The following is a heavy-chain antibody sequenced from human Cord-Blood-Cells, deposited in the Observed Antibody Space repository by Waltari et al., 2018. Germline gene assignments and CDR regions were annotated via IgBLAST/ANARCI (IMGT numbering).Heavy chain of an antibody. CDR3: ARDGDVDTAMVTYY. CDR2: IYSGSST. D-gene: IGHD5-18*01. V-gene: IGHV3-53*01. CDR1: GFTVSSNY. Sequence: EVQLVESGGGLIQPGGSLRLSCAASGFTVSSNYMSWVRQAPGKGLEWVSVIYSGSSTYYADSVKGRFTISRDNSKNTLYLQMNSLRAEDTAVYYCARDGDVDTAMVTYYWGQGTLVTVSS. J-gene: IGHJ4*02.